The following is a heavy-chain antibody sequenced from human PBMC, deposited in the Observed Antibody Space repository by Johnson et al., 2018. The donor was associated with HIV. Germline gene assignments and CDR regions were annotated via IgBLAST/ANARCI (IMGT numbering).Heavy chain of an antibody. V-gene: IGHV3-20*04. J-gene: IGHJ1*01. CDR2: IYSGGST. CDR1: GFTFDDYG. Sequence: VQLVESGGGVVRPGGSLRLSCAGSGFTFDDYGMSWVRQAPGKGLEWVSGIYSGGSTYYADSVKGRFTIFRDNAKNSLYIQMRGLREEDTALYYCARHAGGDFTYGLFQHWGRGTLVTVAS. D-gene: IGHD4-17*01. CDR3: ARHAGGDFTYGLFQH.